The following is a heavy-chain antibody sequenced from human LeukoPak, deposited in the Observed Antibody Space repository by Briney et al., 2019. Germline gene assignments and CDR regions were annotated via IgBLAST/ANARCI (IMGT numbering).Heavy chain of an antibody. V-gene: IGHV3-23*01. J-gene: IGHJ4*02. CDR1: GFTFSSYA. D-gene: IGHD1-26*01. CDR3: AKGKGYSGSCEDY. Sequence: PGGSLRLSCAASGFTFSSYAMSWVRQAPGKGLEWVSTITGSGGTTYYADSVKGRFIISRDNSQNTLYLQMNSLRAEDTALYFCAKGKGYSGSCEDYWGQGTLVTVSS. CDR2: ITGSGGTT.